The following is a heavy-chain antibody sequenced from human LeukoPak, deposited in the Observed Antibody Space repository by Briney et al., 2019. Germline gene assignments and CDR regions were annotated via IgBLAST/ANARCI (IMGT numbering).Heavy chain of an antibody. CDR3: ARVPTPSLNWFDP. CDR1: GYTFTSYD. Sequence: ASVKVSCKASGYTFTSYDSNWVRQATGQGLEWMGWMNPNSGNTGYAQKFQGRVTMTRNTSISTAYMELTSLRSEDTAVYYCARVPTPSLNWFDPWGQGTLVTVSS. V-gene: IGHV1-8*01. CDR2: MNPNSGNT. J-gene: IGHJ5*02.